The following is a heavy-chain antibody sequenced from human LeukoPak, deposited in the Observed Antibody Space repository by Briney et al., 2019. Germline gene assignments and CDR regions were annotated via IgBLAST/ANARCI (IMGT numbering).Heavy chain of an antibody. Sequence: SETLSLTCTVSGDSITSDHYWTWIRQPPGKGLEWISYIYHSGNTYYNPSFRSRVTMSVATSKNQFSLSLTSVTAADTALYYCASSYYYSSGRSNWFDPWGQGTLVTVTS. J-gene: IGHJ5*02. V-gene: IGHV4-30-4*08. D-gene: IGHD3-10*01. CDR1: GDSITSDHY. CDR2: IYHSGNT. CDR3: ASSYYYSSGRSNWFDP.